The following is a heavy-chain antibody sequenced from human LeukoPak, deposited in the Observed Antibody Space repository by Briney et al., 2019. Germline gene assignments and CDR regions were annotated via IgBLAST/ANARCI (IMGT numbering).Heavy chain of an antibody. CDR3: ARVEALVPAAISSGDFYYYGVDV. CDR2: ISSSSSTI. CDR1: GFISSSYS. D-gene: IGHD2-2*01. Sequence: GGSLRLSCAASGFISSSYSMNWVRQAPGKGLEWVSYISSSSSTIYYADSVKGRFTISRDNAKNSLYLQMNSLRDEDTAVYYCARVEALVPAAISSGDFYYYGVDVWGQGTTVTVSS. J-gene: IGHJ6*02. V-gene: IGHV3-48*02.